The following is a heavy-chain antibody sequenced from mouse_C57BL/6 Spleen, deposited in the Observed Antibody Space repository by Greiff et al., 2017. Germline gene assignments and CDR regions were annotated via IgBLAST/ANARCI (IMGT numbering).Heavy chain of an antibody. Sequence: QVQLQQPGAELVKPGASVKLSCKASGYTFTSYWMQWVKQRPGQGLEWIGEIDPSDSYTNYNQKFKGKATLTVDTSSSTAYMQLSSLTSEDSAVYDGARSRTGTGAWFAYWGQGTLVTVSA. CDR2: IDPSDSYT. V-gene: IGHV1-50*01. D-gene: IGHD4-1*01. CDR3: ARSRTGTGAWFAY. J-gene: IGHJ3*01. CDR1: GYTFTSYW.